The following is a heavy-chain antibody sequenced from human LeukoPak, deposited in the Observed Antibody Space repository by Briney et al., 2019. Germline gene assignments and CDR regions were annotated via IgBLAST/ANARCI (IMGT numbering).Heavy chain of an antibody. J-gene: IGHJ4*02. V-gene: IGHV4-39*07. Sequence: SETLSLTCTVSGGSIGSSSYYWGWIRQPPGKGLEWIGSIYYSGSTYYNPSLKSRVTISVDTSKNQFSLKLSSVTAADTAGYYCARDRRTTKGSFDYWGQGTLVTVSS. D-gene: IGHD4-17*01. CDR2: IYYSGST. CDR3: ARDRRTTKGSFDY. CDR1: GGSIGSSSYY.